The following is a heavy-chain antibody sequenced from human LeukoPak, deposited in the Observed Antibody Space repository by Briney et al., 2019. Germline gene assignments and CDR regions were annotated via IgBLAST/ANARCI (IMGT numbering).Heavy chain of an antibody. Sequence: GGSLRLSCAGSGFTFSSYAMHWVRQAPGKGLEYVSAISSNGGSTYYADSVKGRFTISRDNSKNTLYLQMNSLRPEDTAVYYCVKGRSGSSYSPSDSWGQGTLVTVSS. V-gene: IGHV3-64*02. D-gene: IGHD2-15*01. J-gene: IGHJ4*02. CDR2: ISSNGGST. CDR1: GFTFSSYA. CDR3: VKGRSGSSYSPSDS.